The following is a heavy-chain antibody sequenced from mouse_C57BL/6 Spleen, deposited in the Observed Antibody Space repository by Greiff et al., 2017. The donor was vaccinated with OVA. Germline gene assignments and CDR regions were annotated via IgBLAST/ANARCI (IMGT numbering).Heavy chain of an antibody. V-gene: IGHV1-55*01. CDR1: GYTFTSYW. CDR3: ARGWRSGTYFDD. J-gene: IGHJ2*01. CDR2: IYPGSGSP. D-gene: IGHD3-1*01. Sequence: QVQLQQPGAELVKPGASVKMSCKASGYTFTSYWITWVKQRPGQGLEWIGDIYPGSGSPNYNEKFKSKATLTVDTSSSTADMQLSSLTSEDSAVYYCARGWRSGTYFDDWGQGTTLTVSS.